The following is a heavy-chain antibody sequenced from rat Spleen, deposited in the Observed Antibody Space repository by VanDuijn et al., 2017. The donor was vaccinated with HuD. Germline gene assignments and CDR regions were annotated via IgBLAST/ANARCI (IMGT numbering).Heavy chain of an antibody. Sequence: QVHLKESGPGLVQPSQTLSLICTVSGFSLNNYGVIWVRQPPGKGLEWMGGIWGDGRTDYNSVLKSRLSISRDTSKSQVFLKMNSLQTDDTATYYCARGLYSSYIYGVMDAWGQGTSVTVSS. CDR1: GFSLNNYG. CDR2: IWGDGRT. V-gene: IGHV2-13*01. J-gene: IGHJ4*01. CDR3: ARGLYSSYIYGVMDA. D-gene: IGHD1-2*01.